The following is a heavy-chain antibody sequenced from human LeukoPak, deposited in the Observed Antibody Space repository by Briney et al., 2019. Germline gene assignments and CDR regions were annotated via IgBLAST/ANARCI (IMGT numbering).Heavy chain of an antibody. D-gene: IGHD5-12*01. Sequence: SETLSLTCAVYGGSFSGYYWSWIRQPPGKGLEWIGEINHTGSTNYNPSLKSRVTISVDTSKNQFSLKLSSVTAADTAVYYCARGGFFDYWGQGTLVTVSS. J-gene: IGHJ4*02. CDR2: INHTGST. CDR1: GGSFSGYY. V-gene: IGHV4-34*01. CDR3: ARGGFFDY.